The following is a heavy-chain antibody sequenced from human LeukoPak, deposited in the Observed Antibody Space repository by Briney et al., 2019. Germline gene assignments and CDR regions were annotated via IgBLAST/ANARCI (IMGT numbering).Heavy chain of an antibody. V-gene: IGHV1-69*05. CDR1: GGTFSSYA. Sequence: VASVKVSCKASGGTFSSYAISWVGQAPGQGLEWMGGIIPIFGTANYAQKFQGRVTITTDESTSTAYMELSSLRSEDTAVYYCARGGSYSSAFDIWGQGTMVTVSS. CDR3: ARGGSYSSAFDI. J-gene: IGHJ3*02. D-gene: IGHD1-26*01. CDR2: IIPIFGTA.